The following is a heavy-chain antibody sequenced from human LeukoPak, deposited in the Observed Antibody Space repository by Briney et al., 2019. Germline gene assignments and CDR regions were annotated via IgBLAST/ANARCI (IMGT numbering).Heavy chain of an antibody. CDR1: GFTFSSYS. CDR2: ISSSSYI. Sequence: RSGGSLRLFCAASGFTFSSYSMNWVRQAPGKGLEWVSSISSSSYIYYADSVKGRFTISRDNAKNSLYLQMNSLRAEDTAVYYCASRSGYSSDDGMDVWGKGTTITVSS. J-gene: IGHJ6*04. V-gene: IGHV3-21*01. D-gene: IGHD6-19*01. CDR3: ASRSGYSSDDGMDV.